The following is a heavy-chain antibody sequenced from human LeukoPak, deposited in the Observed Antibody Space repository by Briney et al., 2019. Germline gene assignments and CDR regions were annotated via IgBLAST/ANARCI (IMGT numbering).Heavy chain of an antibody. Sequence: PGRSLRLSCAASGFTFSSYAMHWVRQAPGKGLEWGAVISYDGSNKYYADSVKGRFTISRDNSKNTLYLQMNSLRAEETAVYYCAREEPYCSSTSCYLGYGMDVWGKGTTVTVSS. V-gene: IGHV3-30*04. J-gene: IGHJ6*04. D-gene: IGHD2-2*01. CDR3: AREEPYCSSTSCYLGYGMDV. CDR2: ISYDGSNK. CDR1: GFTFSSYA.